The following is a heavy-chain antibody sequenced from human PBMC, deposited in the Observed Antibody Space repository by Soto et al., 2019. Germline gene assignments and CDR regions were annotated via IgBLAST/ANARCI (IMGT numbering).Heavy chain of an antibody. Sequence: QITLKESGPTLVKPTQTLTLTCTFSAFSLSTSGVGVGWIRQPPGKALEWLTFIYWDDDKRYSPSLKSRLTITKDTSKNQVVLTMTNMDPVDTATYYCARLVAAGITYYFDSWGQGTRLTVSS. CDR2: IYWDDDK. V-gene: IGHV2-5*02. CDR1: AFSLSTSGVG. CDR3: ARLVAAGITYYFDS. D-gene: IGHD2-21*01. J-gene: IGHJ4*02.